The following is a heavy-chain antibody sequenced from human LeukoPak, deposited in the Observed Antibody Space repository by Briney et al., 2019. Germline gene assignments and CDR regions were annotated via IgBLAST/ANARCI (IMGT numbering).Heavy chain of an antibody. CDR1: GFTFRSYW. D-gene: IGHD1-14*01. CDR3: ATLGISDYFDY. Sequence: GGSLRLSCAASGFTFRSYWMTWVRQAPGKGLEWVANIKQDGTEKYYVDSVKGRFTISRDNAKNSLYLQMNRLRAEDTAVYYCATLGISDYFDYWGQGTLVTVSS. J-gene: IGHJ4*02. V-gene: IGHV3-7*03. CDR2: IKQDGTEK.